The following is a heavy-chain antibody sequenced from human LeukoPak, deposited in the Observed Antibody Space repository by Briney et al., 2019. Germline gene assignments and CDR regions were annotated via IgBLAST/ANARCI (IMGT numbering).Heavy chain of an antibody. J-gene: IGHJ3*02. V-gene: IGHV4-39*01. D-gene: IGHD3-10*01. CDR1: SGSISSSTYY. CDR3: ARHYHYGSGSYMPFHI. CDR2: IYFSGNT. Sequence: SETLSLTCTVSSGSISSSTYYWGWIRQPPGKGLEWIGSIYFSGNTFYNPSLKSRVTISVDTSKNQVSLKLSSVTAADTAVYYCARHYHYGSGSYMPFHIWGQGTMVAVSS.